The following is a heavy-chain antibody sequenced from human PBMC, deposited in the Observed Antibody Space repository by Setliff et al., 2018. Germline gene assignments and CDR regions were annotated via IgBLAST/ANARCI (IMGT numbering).Heavy chain of an antibody. Sequence: SETLSLTCTVSGDSIDTDIWWSWVRQSPGKGLEWIGEIYLGGSPTYNPSLKSRVTISIYKSKNQLSLDLTSVTAADTAVYYCARNWHWRFDPWGRGALVTVSS. CDR1: GDSIDTDIW. J-gene: IGHJ5*02. CDR3: ARNWHWRFDP. V-gene: IGHV4-4*02. CDR2: IYLGGSP. D-gene: IGHD1-7*01.